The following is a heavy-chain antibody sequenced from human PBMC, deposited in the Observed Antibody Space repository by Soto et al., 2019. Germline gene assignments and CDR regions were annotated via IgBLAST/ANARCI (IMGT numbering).Heavy chain of an antibody. V-gene: IGHV3-11*04. Sequence: GSLRLSCAASGFTFSDYYMSWIRQAPGKGLEWVSYISSSGSTIYYADSVKGRFTISRDNAKNPLYLQMNSLRDEDTAVYYCAREFCSGGNCYTYYFDPWGQGIPVTVSS. CDR1: GFTFSDYY. CDR2: ISSSGSTI. J-gene: IGHJ5*02. D-gene: IGHD2-15*01. CDR3: AREFCSGGNCYTYYFDP.